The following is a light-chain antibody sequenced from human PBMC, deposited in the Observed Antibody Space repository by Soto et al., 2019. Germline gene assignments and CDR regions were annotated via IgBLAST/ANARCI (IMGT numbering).Light chain of an antibody. Sequence: QSVLTQPPSVSAAPGQKVTISCSGSSSNIGSNYVSWYQQLPGTAPKLLIYDNNKRPSGIPDRFSGSKSGTSATLGITGLQTGDEADYYCGTWDSSLSALWVFGGGTKVTVL. CDR3: GTWDSSLSALWV. V-gene: IGLV1-51*01. J-gene: IGLJ3*02. CDR2: DNN. CDR1: SSNIGSNY.